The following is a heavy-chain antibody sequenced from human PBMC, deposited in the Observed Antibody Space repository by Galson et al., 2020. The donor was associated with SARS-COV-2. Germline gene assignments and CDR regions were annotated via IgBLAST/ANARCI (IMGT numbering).Heavy chain of an antibody. Sequence: SETLSLTCTVPGGSISSSSYYWGWIRQPPGKGLEWIGSIYYSGSTYYNPSLKSRVTISVDTSKNQFSLKLSSVTAADTAVYYCARHQMVVLRYFDWPAGYFDPWGQGTLVTVSS. CDR3: ARHQMVVLRYFDWPAGYFDP. CDR2: IYYSGST. V-gene: IGHV4-39*01. D-gene: IGHD3-9*01. J-gene: IGHJ5*02. CDR1: GGSISSSSYY.